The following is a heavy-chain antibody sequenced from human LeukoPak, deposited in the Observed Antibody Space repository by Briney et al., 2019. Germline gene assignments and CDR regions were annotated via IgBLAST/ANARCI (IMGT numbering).Heavy chain of an antibody. CDR3: AKSPGSVIFRGDY. CDR1: GFTFSSYG. V-gene: IGHV3-33*06. D-gene: IGHD5/OR15-5a*01. J-gene: IGHJ4*02. Sequence: GGSLRLSCAAAGFTFSSYGMHWVRQAPGKGLEWVAVIWYDGSNKYYADSVKGRFTISRDNSKNTLYLQMNRLRAEDTAVYYCAKSPGSVIFRGDYWGQGNLVTVSS. CDR2: IWYDGSNK.